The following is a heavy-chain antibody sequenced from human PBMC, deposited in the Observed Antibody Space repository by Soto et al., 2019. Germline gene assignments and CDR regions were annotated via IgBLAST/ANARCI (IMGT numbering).Heavy chain of an antibody. CDR2: IYYSGST. V-gene: IGHV4-31*03. J-gene: IGHJ6*02. D-gene: IGHD3-3*01. CDR3: ARENLRFLDV. CDR1: GGSISSGGYY. Sequence: NPSETLSLTCTVSGGSISSGGYYWSWIRQHPGKGLEWIGYIYYSGSTYYNPSLKSRVTISVDTSKNQFSLKLSSVTAADTAVYYCARENLRFLDVWGQGTTVTVS.